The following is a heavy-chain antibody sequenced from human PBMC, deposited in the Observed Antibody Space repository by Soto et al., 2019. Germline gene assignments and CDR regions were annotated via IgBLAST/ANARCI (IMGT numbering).Heavy chain of an antibody. D-gene: IGHD3-10*01. V-gene: IGHV1-3*01. CDR2: SNAGNGNT. CDR1: GYTFTSYA. CDR3: ARNQLSRGDYYYYGMDV. Sequence: ASVKVSCKASGYTFTSYAMHWVRQAPGQRLEWMGWSNAGNGNTKYSQKFQGRVTITRDTSASTAYMELSSLRSEDTAVYYCARNQLSRGDYYYYGMDVWGQGTTVTVSS. J-gene: IGHJ6*02.